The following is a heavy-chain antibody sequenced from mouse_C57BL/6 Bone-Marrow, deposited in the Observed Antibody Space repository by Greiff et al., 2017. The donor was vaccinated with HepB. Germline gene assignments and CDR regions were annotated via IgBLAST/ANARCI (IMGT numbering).Heavy chain of an antibody. CDR1: GFTFTDYY. CDR2: IRNKANGYTT. CDR3: ARCPSYVAMDY. J-gene: IGHJ4*01. Sequence: EVKVEESGGGLVQPGGSLSLSCAASGFTFTDYYMSWVRQPPGKALEWLGFIRNKANGYTTEYSASVKGRFTISRDNSQSILYLQMNALRAEDSATYYCARCPSYVAMDYWGQGTSVTVSS. D-gene: IGHD1-1*01. V-gene: IGHV7-3*01.